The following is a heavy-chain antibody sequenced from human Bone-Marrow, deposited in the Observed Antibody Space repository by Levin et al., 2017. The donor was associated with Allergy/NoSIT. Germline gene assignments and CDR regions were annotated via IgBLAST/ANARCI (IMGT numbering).Heavy chain of an antibody. D-gene: IGHD6-19*01. Sequence: WASVKVSCATSGFTFSTHAMNWVRQAPGKGLEWVSGMSGSGGDTYYADSVKGRFTISRDNLKNTVYLRLKNLRAEDTAVYFCAKGAVAVAGDYYFFDHWGHGSLVTVSS. J-gene: IGHJ4*01. CDR2: MSGSGGDT. CDR1: GFTFSTHA. V-gene: IGHV3-23*01. CDR3: AKGAVAVAGDYYFFDH.